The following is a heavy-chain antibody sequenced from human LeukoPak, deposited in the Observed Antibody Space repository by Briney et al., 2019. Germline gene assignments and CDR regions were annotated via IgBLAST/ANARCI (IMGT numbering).Heavy chain of an antibody. D-gene: IGHD3-16*02. CDR2: IYTSGST. CDR1: GGSISSYY. Sequence: DPPETLSLTCTVSGGSISSYYWSWIRQPAGKGLEWIGRIYTSGSTNYNPSLKSRVTMSVDTSKNQFSLKLSSVTAADTAVYYCARERIMITFGGVIAGFDYWGQGTLVTVSS. V-gene: IGHV4-4*07. J-gene: IGHJ4*02. CDR3: ARERIMITFGGVIAGFDY.